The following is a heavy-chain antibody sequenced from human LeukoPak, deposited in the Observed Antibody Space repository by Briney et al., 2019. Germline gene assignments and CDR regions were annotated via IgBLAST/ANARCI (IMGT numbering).Heavy chain of an antibody. CDR1: GGSLSSRSYY. CDR3: APSPCSGDSCYRFDF. J-gene: IGHJ4*02. V-gene: IGHV4-39*07. D-gene: IGHD2-15*01. CDR2: IYYSGST. Sequence: SETLSLTCSVSGGSLSSRSYYWGWIRQPPGKGLEWIGSIYYSGSTYYNPSLKSRVTIFVDTSKNQFSLKVSSVTAADTAVYYCAPSPCSGDSCYRFDFWGQGTQVTVSS.